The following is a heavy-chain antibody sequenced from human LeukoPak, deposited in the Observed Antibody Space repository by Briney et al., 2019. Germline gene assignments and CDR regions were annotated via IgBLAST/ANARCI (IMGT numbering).Heavy chain of an antibody. CDR1: GYTFTSYG. CDR3: ARHAMGIAVADTDY. V-gene: IGHV1-18*01. J-gene: IGHJ4*02. Sequence: ASVKVSFTASGYTFTSYGISWVRQAPGQGLEWMGWISAYNGNTNYAQKLQGRVTMTTDTSTSTAYMELRSLRSDDTAVYYCARHAMGIAVADTDYWGQGTLVTVSS. CDR2: ISAYNGNT. D-gene: IGHD6-19*01.